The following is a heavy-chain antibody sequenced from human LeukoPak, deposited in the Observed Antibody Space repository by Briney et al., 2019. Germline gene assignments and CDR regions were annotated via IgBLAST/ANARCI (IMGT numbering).Heavy chain of an antibody. CDR1: GGSISSGDYY. CDR2: IYYSGST. CDR3: ARSPLFLNYGHDY. V-gene: IGHV4-30-4*01. Sequence: SETLSLTCTVSGGSISSGDYYWSWIRQPPGKGLEWIGYIYYSGSTYYNPSLKSRVTISVDTSKNQFSLKLSSVTAADTAVYYCARSPLFLNYGHDYWGQGTLVTVSS. J-gene: IGHJ4*02. D-gene: IGHD3-10*01.